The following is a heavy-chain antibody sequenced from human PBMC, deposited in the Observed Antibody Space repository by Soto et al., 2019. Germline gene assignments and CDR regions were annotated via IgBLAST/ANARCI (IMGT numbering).Heavy chain of an antibody. Sequence: ASVKASCKVSGYTLTELSMHWVRQAPGKGLEWMGGFDPEDGETIYAQKFQGRVTMTEDTSTDTAYMELSSLRSEDTAVYYCATRHYYDSSGPLDYWGQGTLVTVSS. CDR1: GYTLTELS. CDR3: ATRHYYDSSGPLDY. CDR2: FDPEDGET. J-gene: IGHJ4*02. D-gene: IGHD3-22*01. V-gene: IGHV1-24*01.